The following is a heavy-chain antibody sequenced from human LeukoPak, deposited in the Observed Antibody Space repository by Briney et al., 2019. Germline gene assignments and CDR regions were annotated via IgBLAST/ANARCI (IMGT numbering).Heavy chain of an antibody. Sequence: GGSLRLSCSASGFTLSQYWMHWGRQAPGKGLVWVARVNEDGSRIDHADSVRGRFTISRYITKSTLFLQMNSLRVEDSAIYYCVRDFGGEDDYWGQGILVTVSS. CDR3: VRDFGGEDDY. J-gene: IGHJ4*02. D-gene: IGHD2-15*01. CDR1: GFTLSQYW. CDR2: VNEDGSRI. V-gene: IGHV3-74*01.